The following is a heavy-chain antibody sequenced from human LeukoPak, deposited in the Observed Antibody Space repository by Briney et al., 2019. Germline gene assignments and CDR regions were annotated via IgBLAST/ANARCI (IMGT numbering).Heavy chain of an antibody. V-gene: IGHV3-21*01. J-gene: IGHJ3*02. CDR1: GFTFSTYS. D-gene: IGHD3-10*01. Sequence: PGGSLGLSCAASGFTFSTYSMNWVRQAPGKGLEWVSSISSGSSYIYYADSVKGQFTISRDNAKNSLHLQMNSLRAEDTAVYYCARVGTPQTGLFAFDIWGQGTMVTVSS. CDR2: ISSGSSYI. CDR3: ARVGTPQTGLFAFDI.